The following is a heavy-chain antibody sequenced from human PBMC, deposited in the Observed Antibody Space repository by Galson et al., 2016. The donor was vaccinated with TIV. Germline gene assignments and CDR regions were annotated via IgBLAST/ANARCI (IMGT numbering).Heavy chain of an antibody. CDR1: GFSFSIYN. D-gene: IGHD5-24*01. Sequence: SLRLSCAASGFSFSIYNMNWVRQAPGKGLEWISYISTTRSLIYYADSVRGRFTISRDNDKSSLYLQMNSLRAEDTALYYCAREGRDGYNPYFDSWGQGTLVTVSS. CDR3: AREGRDGYNPYFDS. J-gene: IGHJ4*02. V-gene: IGHV3-48*01. CDR2: ISTTRSLI.